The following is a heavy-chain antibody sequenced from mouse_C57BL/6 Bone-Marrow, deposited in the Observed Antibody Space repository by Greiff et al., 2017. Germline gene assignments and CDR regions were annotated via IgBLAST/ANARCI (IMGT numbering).Heavy chain of an antibody. CDR3: AREGWYFDV. Sequence: QVQLQQPGAELVMPGASVKLSCKASGYTFTSYWMHWVKQRPGQGLEWIGEIDPSDSYTNYNQKFKGKSTLTVDKSSSPAYMQLSSLTSEDSAVYYCAREGWYFDVWGTGTTVTVSS. J-gene: IGHJ1*03. CDR2: IDPSDSYT. V-gene: IGHV1-69*01. CDR1: GYTFTSYW.